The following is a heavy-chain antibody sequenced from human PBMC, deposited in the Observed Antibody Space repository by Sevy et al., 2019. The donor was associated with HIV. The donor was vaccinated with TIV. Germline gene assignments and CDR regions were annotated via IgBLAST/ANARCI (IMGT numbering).Heavy chain of an antibody. V-gene: IGHV3-43*01. Sequence: GGSLRLSCAASGFTFDDYTMHWVRQVPGKGLEWVSLISWGAKKTDYADSVEGRFTVSRDNRKNSLYLQMNSLRSEDTALYFCAKDIPGYSGFDHWGQGTLVTVSS. J-gene: IGHJ4*02. CDR1: GFTFDDYT. D-gene: IGHD3-10*01. CDR2: ISWGAKKT. CDR3: AKDIPGYSGFDH.